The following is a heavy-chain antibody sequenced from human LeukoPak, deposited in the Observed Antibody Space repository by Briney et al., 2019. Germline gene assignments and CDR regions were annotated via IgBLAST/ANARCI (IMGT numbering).Heavy chain of an antibody. J-gene: IGHJ4*02. CDR2: IYYSGST. CDR1: GGSISSSSYY. Sequence: SETLSLTCTVSGGSISSSSYYWGWIRQPPGKGLEWLGSIYYSGSTYYNPSLKSRVTISVDTSKNQFSLKLSSVTAADTAVYYCARRDGYNYYFDYWGQGTLVTVSS. D-gene: IGHD5-24*01. CDR3: ARRDGYNYYFDY. V-gene: IGHV4-39*01.